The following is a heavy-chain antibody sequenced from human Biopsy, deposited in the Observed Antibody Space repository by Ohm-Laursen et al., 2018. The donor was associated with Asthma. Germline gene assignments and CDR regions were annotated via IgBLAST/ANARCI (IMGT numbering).Heavy chain of an antibody. V-gene: IGHV3-30*03. CDR2: ISFDGSNK. Sequence: SLRLSCTASGFTFSSFGMHWVRQTPAKGLEWVTVISFDGSNKYYADSVKGRFTISRDNSKNTLYLQMTSLSAEDSAVYYCARVDGVVEAATRLGGMDVWGQGTTVTVSS. CDR1: GFTFSSFG. J-gene: IGHJ6*02. CDR3: ARVDGVVEAATRLGGMDV. D-gene: IGHD2-15*01.